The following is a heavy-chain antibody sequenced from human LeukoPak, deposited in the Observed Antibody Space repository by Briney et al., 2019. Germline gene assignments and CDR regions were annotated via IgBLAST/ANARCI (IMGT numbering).Heavy chain of an antibody. V-gene: IGHV3-30*04. CDR3: ASGRDGYNLRGISHSDY. Sequence: GRSLRLSCAVSGFSLSDHAMHWVRQAPGKGLEWVAVLSYDGSMEYYADSVKGRFTISRDNSKNTLYLQMNSLRAEDTAVYYCASGRDGYNLRGISHSDYWGQGTLVTVSS. D-gene: IGHD5-24*01. CDR2: LSYDGSME. CDR1: GFSLSDHA. J-gene: IGHJ4*02.